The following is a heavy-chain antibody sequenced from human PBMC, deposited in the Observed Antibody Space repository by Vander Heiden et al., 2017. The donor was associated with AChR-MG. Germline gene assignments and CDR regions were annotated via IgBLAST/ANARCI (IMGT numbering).Heavy chain of an antibody. CDR1: GGSFSGYY. V-gene: IGHV4-34*01. J-gene: IGHJ4*02. CDR3: ARGRGNNHYYHSNIIAGRYYFDY. Sequence: QVQLQQWGAGLLKPSETLSLTCAVDGGSFSGYYWSWIRQPPGKGLEWIGEINHSGSTNYNPSLKSRVTISVDTSKNQFSLKLSSVTAADTAVYYCARGRGNNHYYHSNIIAGRYYFDYWGQGTLVTVSS. CDR2: INHSGST. D-gene: IGHD3-22*01.